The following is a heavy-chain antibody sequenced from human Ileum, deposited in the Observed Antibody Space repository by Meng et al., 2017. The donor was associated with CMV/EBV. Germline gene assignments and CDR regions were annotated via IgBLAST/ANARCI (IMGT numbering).Heavy chain of an antibody. D-gene: IGHD2-21*02. V-gene: IGHV1-3*01. CDR3: ARGDVTDSVAYVDY. Sequence: SGYTFTTYAMHWVRQAPGEGLEWMGWSKPGNGEIVRSQKFQDRVTLTTDKSATTAYMDLTSLTSEDTAMYFCARGDVTDSVAYVDYWGQGTLVTVSS. CDR1: GYTFTTYA. J-gene: IGHJ4*02. CDR2: SKPGNGEI.